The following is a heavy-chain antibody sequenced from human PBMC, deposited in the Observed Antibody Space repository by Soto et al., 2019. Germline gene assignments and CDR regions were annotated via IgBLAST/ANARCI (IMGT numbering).Heavy chain of an antibody. D-gene: IGHD6-13*01. J-gene: IGHJ3*02. CDR2: ISSSSSYI. V-gene: IGHV3-21*01. CDR1: GFTFSSYS. Sequence: EVQLVESGGGLVKPGGSLRLSCAASGFTFSSYSMNWVRQAPGKGLEWVSSISSSSSYIYYADSVKGRFTISRDNAKNSLYLQMNSLRAEDTAVYYCARGPGVYVVGAFDIWGQGTMVTVSS. CDR3: ARGPGVYVVGAFDI.